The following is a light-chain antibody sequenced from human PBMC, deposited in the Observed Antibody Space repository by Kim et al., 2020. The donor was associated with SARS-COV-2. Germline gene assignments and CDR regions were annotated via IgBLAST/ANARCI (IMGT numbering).Light chain of an antibody. CDR3: QQYNNWPLA. J-gene: IGKJ4*01. Sequence: VSPGESATLSCRASQSVSNNLAWYQQTPGQAPRLLIYGASTGATGIPARFSGSGSGTEFTLTISSLQSEDFAVYYCQQYNNWPLAFGGGTKVDIK. V-gene: IGKV3-15*01. CDR1: QSVSNN. CDR2: GAS.